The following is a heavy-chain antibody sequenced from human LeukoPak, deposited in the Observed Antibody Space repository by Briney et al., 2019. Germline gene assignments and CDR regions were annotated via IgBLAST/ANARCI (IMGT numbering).Heavy chain of an antibody. CDR2: ISYDGSNK. CDR1: GFTFSSYA. CDR3: AKSVGATRALDY. D-gene: IGHD1-26*01. J-gene: IGHJ4*02. Sequence: GGSLRLSCAASGFTFSSYAMHWVRQAPGKGLEWVAVISYDGSNKYYTDSVKGRFTISRDNSKNTLYLQMNSLRAEDTAVYYCAKSVGATRALDYWGQGTLVTVSS. V-gene: IGHV3-30-3*01.